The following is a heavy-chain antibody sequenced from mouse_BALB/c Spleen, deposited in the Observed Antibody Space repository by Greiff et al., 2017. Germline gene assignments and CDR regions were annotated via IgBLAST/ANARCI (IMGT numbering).Heavy chain of an antibody. CDR3: ARYAMDY. Sequence: EVMLVGSGGGLVQPGGSRKLSCAASGFTFSSFGMHWVRQAPEKGLEWVAYISSGSSTIYYADTVKGRFTISRDNPKNTLFLQMTSLRSEDTAMYYCARYAMDYWGQGTSVTVSS. CDR2: ISSGSSTI. J-gene: IGHJ4*01. V-gene: IGHV5-17*02. CDR1: GFTFSSFG.